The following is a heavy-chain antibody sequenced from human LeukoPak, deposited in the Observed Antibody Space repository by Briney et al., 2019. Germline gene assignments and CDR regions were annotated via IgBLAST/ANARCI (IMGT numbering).Heavy chain of an antibody. Sequence: ASVKVSCKASGYTFTGYYMHWVRQAPGQGLEWMGWINPNSGGTNYAQKFQGRVTMTRNTSISTAYMELSSLRSEDTAVYYCARGVAHYYYYGMDVWGQGTTVTVSS. J-gene: IGHJ6*02. CDR1: GYTFTGYY. V-gene: IGHV1-2*02. CDR2: INPNSGGT. CDR3: ARGVAHYYYYGMDV. D-gene: IGHD5-12*01.